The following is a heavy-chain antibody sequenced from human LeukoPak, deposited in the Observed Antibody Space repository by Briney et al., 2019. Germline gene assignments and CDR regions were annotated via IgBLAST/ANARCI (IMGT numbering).Heavy chain of an antibody. Sequence: SETLSLTCAVYGGSFSCYYWSWIRQPPGKGLEWIGEINHSGSTNYNPSLKSRVTISADTSKTQFSLKLSSVTAADTAVYYCARGSGAAAGPNDYWGQGTLVTVSS. D-gene: IGHD6-13*01. J-gene: IGHJ4*02. CDR2: INHSGST. V-gene: IGHV4-34*01. CDR3: ARGSGAAAGPNDY. CDR1: GGSFSCYY.